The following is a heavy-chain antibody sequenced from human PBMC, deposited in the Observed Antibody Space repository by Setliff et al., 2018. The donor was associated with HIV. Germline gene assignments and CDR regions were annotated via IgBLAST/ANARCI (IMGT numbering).Heavy chain of an antibody. V-gene: IGHV4-39*01. Sequence: SETLSLTCTVSGGSISSSSSYWGWIRQPPGRGLEWIGSVSYSGSTFYNPSLKSRVTISVDTSKNQVSLKLIAVTAADTAIYYWARSKGGGSGSFSYWG. CDR3: ARSKGGGSGSFSY. D-gene: IGHD3-10*01. CDR1: GGSISSSSSY. CDR2: VSYSGST. J-gene: IGHJ4*01.